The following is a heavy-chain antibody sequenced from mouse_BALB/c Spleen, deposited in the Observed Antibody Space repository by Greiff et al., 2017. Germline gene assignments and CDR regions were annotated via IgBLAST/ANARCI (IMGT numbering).Heavy chain of an antibody. CDR1: GFTFSSYA. J-gene: IGHJ1*01. CDR2: ISSGGST. V-gene: IGHV5-6-5*01. CDR3: ARGRGNYVDWYFDV. Sequence: EVKVVESGGGLVKPGGSLKLSCAASGFTFSSYAMSWVRQTPEKRLEWVASISSGGSTYYPDSVKGRFTISRDNARNILYLQMSSLRSEDTAMYYCARGRGNYVDWYFDVWGAGTTVTVSS. D-gene: IGHD2-1*01.